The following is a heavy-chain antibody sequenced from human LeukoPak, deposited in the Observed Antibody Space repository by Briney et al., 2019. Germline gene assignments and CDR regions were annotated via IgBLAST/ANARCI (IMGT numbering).Heavy chain of an antibody. CDR1: GFTFSIYW. D-gene: IGHD2-2*01. Sequence: GGSLRLSCAASGFTFSIYWMSWVRQAPGKGLEWVANIKQDGSEKYYVDSVKGRFTISRDNAKNSLYLQMNSLRAEDMAVYYCAREAGGIPSWGQGTLVTVSS. CDR2: IKQDGSEK. J-gene: IGHJ4*02. CDR3: AREAGGIPS. V-gene: IGHV3-7*05.